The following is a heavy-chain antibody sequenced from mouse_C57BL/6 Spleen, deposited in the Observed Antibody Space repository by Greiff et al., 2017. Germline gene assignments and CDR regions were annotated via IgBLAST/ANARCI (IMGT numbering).Heavy chain of an antibody. D-gene: IGHD2-3*01. Sequence: LVESGAELVRPGASVTLSCKASGYTFTDYEMHWVKQTPVHGLEWIGAIDPETGGTAYNQKFKGKAILTADKSSSTAYMELRSLTSEDSAVYYCTSNDGYLDYWGQGTTLTVSS. J-gene: IGHJ2*01. CDR1: GYTFTDYE. CDR3: TSNDGYLDY. CDR2: IDPETGGT. V-gene: IGHV1-15*01.